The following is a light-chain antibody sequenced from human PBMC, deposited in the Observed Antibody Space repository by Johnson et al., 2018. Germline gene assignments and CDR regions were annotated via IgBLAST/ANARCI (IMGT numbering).Light chain of an antibody. CDR2: ENN. CDR3: GTWDSSLSAGNV. CDR1: SSNIGNNY. J-gene: IGLJ1*01. Sequence: QSVLTQPPSVSAAPGQKVTISCSGSSSNIGNNYVSWNQQLPGTAPKLLIYENNKRPSGIPDRFSGSKSGTSATLGITGLQNGDEADYYCGTWDSSLSAGNVFGTGTKVTVL. V-gene: IGLV1-51*02.